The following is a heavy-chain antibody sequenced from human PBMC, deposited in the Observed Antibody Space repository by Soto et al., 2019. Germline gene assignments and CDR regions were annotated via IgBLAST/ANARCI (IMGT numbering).Heavy chain of an antibody. V-gene: IGHV1-18*01. J-gene: IGHJ6*02. CDR1: GYTFTSYG. CDR3: ARERGPVDTAMVTGLYYYYYYGMDV. CDR2: ISAYNGNT. Sequence: VKVSCKASGYTFTSYGISWVRQAPGQGLEWMGWISAYNGNTNYAQKLQGRVTMTTDTSTSTAYMELRSLRSDDTAVYYCARERGPVDTAMVTGLYYYYYYGMDVWGQGTTVTVSS. D-gene: IGHD5-18*01.